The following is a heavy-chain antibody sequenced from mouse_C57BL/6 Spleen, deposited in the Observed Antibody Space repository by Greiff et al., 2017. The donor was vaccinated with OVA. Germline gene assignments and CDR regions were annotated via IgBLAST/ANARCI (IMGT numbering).Heavy chain of an antibody. J-gene: IGHJ3*01. CDR2: INPSTGGT. D-gene: IGHD4-1*01. CDR3: ARSSTGTFAY. Sequence: VQLKESGPELVKPGASVKISCKASGYSFTGYYMNWVKQSPEKSLEWIGEINPSTGGTTYNQKFKAKATLTVDKSSSTAYMQLKSLTSEDSAVYYCARSSTGTFAYWGQGTLVTVSA. V-gene: IGHV1-42*01. CDR1: GYSFTGYY.